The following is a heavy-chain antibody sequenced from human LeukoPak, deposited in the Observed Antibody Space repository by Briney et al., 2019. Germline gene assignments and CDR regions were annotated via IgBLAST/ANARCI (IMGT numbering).Heavy chain of an antibody. CDR2: INPSGGST. CDR3: ARSAYYYGSGSRDYYYMDV. V-gene: IGHV1-46*01. CDR1: GYTFTSYY. Sequence: GASVKVSCKASGYTFTSYYMHWVRQAPGQGLEWMGIINPSGGSTSYAQKFQGRVTMTRDMSTSTVYMELSSLRSEDTAVYYCARSAYYYGSGSRDYYYMDVWGKGTTVTVSS. J-gene: IGHJ6*03. D-gene: IGHD3-10*01.